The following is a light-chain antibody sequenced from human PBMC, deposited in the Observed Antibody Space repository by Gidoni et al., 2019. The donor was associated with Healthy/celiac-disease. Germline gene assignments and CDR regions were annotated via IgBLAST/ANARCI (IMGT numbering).Light chain of an antibody. CDR3: QQYNNWPPYT. J-gene: IGKJ2*01. V-gene: IGKV3-15*01. CDR1: QSVSSN. Sequence: EIVMTQSPATLSVSPGERATLSCRASQSVSSNLAWYQQKPGQAPRLLIYGASTRATGIPARFSGSWSGTEFTLTISSLQSEDFAVYYCQQYNNWPPYTFGQXTKLEIK. CDR2: GAS.